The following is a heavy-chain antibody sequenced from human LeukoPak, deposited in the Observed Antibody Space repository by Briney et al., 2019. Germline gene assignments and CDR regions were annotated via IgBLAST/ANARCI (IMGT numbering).Heavy chain of an antibody. CDR3: ARGQSITIFGVVTQYP. Sequence: ASVKVSCKASGYTFTGYYMHWVRQAPGQGLEWMGWINPNSGGTNYAQKFQGRVTMTRDTSISTAYVELSRLRSDDTAVYYCARGQSITIFGVVTQYPWGQGTLVTVSS. CDR2: INPNSGGT. J-gene: IGHJ5*02. D-gene: IGHD3-3*01. CDR1: GYTFTGYY. V-gene: IGHV1-2*02.